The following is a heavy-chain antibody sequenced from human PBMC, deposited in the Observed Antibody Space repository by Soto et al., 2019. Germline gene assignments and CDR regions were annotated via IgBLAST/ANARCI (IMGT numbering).Heavy chain of an antibody. CDR3: ARPVRSSGWIGFFDY. CDR2: IYYSGST. CDR1: GGSISSSSYY. Sequence: SETLSLTCTVSGGSISSSSYYWGWIRQPPGKGLEWIGSIYYSGSTYYNPSLKSRVTISVDTSKNQFSLKLSSLTAADTAVYYCARPVRSSGWIGFFDYWGQGTLVTVSS. V-gene: IGHV4-39*01. J-gene: IGHJ4*02. D-gene: IGHD6-19*01.